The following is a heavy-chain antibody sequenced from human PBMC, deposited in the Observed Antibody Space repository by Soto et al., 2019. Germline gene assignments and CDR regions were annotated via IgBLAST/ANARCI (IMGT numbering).Heavy chain of an antibody. V-gene: IGHV1-2*02. CDR2: INPATGAA. D-gene: IGHD3-3*01. CDR1: GYPVTAYY. J-gene: IGHJ3*02. CDR3: ARGGGVGVAGSAAFDM. Sequence: QLHLVQSGAVVKKPGASVTVSCSASGYPVTAYYMHWVRQAPGRGLEWMGGINPATGAAKYTQTFQGRVTMARDTSPRTGFMELRGLASEDTAVFFLARGGGVGVAGSAAFDMWGQGTLVTVSS.